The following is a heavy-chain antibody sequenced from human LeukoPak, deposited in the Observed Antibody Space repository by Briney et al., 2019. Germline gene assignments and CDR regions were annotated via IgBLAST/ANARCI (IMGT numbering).Heavy chain of an antibody. J-gene: IGHJ4*02. CDR1: GFTFSSYG. V-gene: IGHV3-33*06. CDR3: AKDKGTCGNGSCYGHFDY. D-gene: IGHD2-15*01. CDR2: IWYDGSNN. Sequence: GGSLRLSCAASGFTFSSYGMHWVREAPGKGLEWVAIIWYDGSNNYYAASVKGRFTISRDNSKNTLYLQMNSLRAEDTAVYYCAKDKGTCGNGSCYGHFDYWGQGTLVTVSS.